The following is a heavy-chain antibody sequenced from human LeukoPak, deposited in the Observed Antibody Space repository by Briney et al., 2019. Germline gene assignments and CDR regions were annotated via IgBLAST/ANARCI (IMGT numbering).Heavy chain of an antibody. J-gene: IGHJ4*02. CDR2: ISYDGSNK. CDR3: ARGSGIAVAGTSSPFDY. Sequence: GRSLRLSCAASGFTFSSYAMRWVRQAPGKGLEWVAVISYDGSNKYYADSVKGRFTISRDNSKNTLYLQMNSLRAEGTAVYYCARGSGIAVAGTSSPFDYWGQGTLVTVSS. V-gene: IGHV3-30-3*01. D-gene: IGHD6-19*01. CDR1: GFTFSSYA.